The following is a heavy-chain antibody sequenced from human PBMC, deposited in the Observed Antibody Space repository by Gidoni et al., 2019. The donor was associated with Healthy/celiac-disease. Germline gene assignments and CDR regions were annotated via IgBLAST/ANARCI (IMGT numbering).Heavy chain of an antibody. CDR3: ARDGTYYDFWSGYQSLYYFDY. Sequence: EVQLVESGGGLVQPGGSLRLSCAASGFTFSSYWMRWVRQAPGKGLEWVANIKQDGSEKYYVDSVKGRFTISRDNAKNSLYLQMNSLRAEDTAVYYCARDGTYYDFWSGYQSLYYFDYWGQGTLVTVSS. D-gene: IGHD3-3*01. CDR1: GFTFSSYW. V-gene: IGHV3-7*01. J-gene: IGHJ4*02. CDR2: IKQDGSEK.